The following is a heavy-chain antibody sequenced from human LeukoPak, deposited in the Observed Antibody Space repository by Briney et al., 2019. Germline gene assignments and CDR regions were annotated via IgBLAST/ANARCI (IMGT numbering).Heavy chain of an antibody. D-gene: IGHD6-19*01. CDR1: GFTVSSNY. V-gene: IGHV3-66*01. CDR2: IYSGGST. J-gene: IGHJ3*02. CDR3: ARVFGGSGWYDAFDI. Sequence: PGGSLRLSCAASGFTVSSNYMSWVRQAPGKGLEWVSVIYSGGSTYYADSVKGRFTISRDNSKNTLYLQMNSLRAEDTAVYYCARVFGGSGWYDAFDIWGQGTMVTASS.